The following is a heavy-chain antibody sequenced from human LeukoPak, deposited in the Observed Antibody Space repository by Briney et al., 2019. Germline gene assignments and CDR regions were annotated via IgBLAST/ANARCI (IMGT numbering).Heavy chain of an antibody. CDR2: ISDIGSI. Sequence: SETLSLTCTVSGGSISSYYWSWIRQPPGRGLEWIAYISDIGSINYNPSLKSRVTISLDTSKNQFSLKLSSVTAADTAVYYCAGHHPRNTVDYWGQGTLVTVSS. V-gene: IGHV4-59*08. CDR3: AGHHPRNTVDY. CDR1: GGSISSYY. J-gene: IGHJ4*02. D-gene: IGHD2-8*02.